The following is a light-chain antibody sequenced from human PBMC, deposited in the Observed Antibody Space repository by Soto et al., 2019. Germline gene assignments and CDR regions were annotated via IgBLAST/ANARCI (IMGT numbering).Light chain of an antibody. J-gene: IGKJ1*01. Sequence: EIVLTQSPATLSLSPGERGTLSCRASQSVTNNLAWYQQKPGQAPRLLLYDVSNRATGIPARCGGGGSGTDFTLTISNLEPEDCAVYYCQQHGDWPWTFGQGTRVEIK. CDR2: DVS. CDR3: QQHGDWPWT. V-gene: IGKV3-11*01. CDR1: QSVTNN.